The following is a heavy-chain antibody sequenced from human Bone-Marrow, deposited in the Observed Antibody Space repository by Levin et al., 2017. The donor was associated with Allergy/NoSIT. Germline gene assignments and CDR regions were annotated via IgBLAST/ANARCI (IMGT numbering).Heavy chain of an antibody. CDR2: IKTKTDGGTT. J-gene: IGHJ4*02. CDR1: GFTFSNAW. D-gene: IGHD5-12*01. CDR3: TTTGAGGWLDDY. V-gene: IGHV3-15*01. Sequence: SCAASGFTFSNAWMSWVRQAPGKGLEWVGRIKTKTDGGTTDYAAPVKGRFTISRDDSKNTLYLQMNSLKTEDTAVYYCTTTGAGGWLDDYWGQGTLVTVSS.